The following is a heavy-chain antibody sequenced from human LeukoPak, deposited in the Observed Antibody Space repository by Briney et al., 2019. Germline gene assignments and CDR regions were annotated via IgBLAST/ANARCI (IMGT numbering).Heavy chain of an antibody. J-gene: IGHJ4*02. CDR2: IYYSGST. V-gene: IGHV4-59*01. D-gene: IGHD6-6*01. CDR1: GGSIRSYY. CDR3: ARGVYLFDY. Sequence: KASETLSLTCTVSGGSIRSYYWSWIRQPPGKGLEWIGYIYYSGSTNYNPSLKSRVTISVDTSKNQFSLKLSSVTAADTAVYYCARGVYLFDYWGQGTLVTVSS.